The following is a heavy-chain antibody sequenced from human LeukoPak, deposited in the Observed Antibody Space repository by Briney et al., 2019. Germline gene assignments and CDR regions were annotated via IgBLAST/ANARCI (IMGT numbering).Heavy chain of an antibody. D-gene: IGHD6-19*01. CDR2: IIPIFGTA. J-gene: IGHJ6*03. CDR3: ARAAIAVAGTGGYYYMDV. CDR1: GGTFSSYA. Sequence: SVKVSCKASGGTFSSYAISWVRQAPGQGLEWMGGIIPIFGTANYARKFQGRVTITADESTSTAYMELSSLRSEDTAVYYCARAAIAVAGTGGYYYMDVWGKGTTVTVSS. V-gene: IGHV1-69*13.